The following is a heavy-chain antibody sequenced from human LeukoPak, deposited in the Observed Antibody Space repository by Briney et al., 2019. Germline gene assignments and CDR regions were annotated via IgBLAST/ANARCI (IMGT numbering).Heavy chain of an antibody. CDR3: AKNMAVAAFDY. D-gene: IGHD6-19*01. J-gene: IGHJ4*02. V-gene: IGHV4-39*01. CDR2: IYYSGST. Sequence: ASETLSLTCTVSGGSISSSNYYWGWIRQPPGKGLEWIGSIYYSGSTYYNPSLKSRVTISVDTSKNQFSLKLSSVTAADTAVYYCAKNMAVAAFDYWGQGTLVTVSS. CDR1: GGSISSSNYY.